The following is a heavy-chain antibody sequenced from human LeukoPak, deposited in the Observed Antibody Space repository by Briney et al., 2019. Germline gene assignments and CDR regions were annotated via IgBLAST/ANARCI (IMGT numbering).Heavy chain of an antibody. Sequence: SETLSLTCAVYGGSFSGYYWSWIRQPPGKGLEWIGEINHSGSTNYNPSLKSRVTISVDTSKNQFSLKLSSVTAADTAVYYCARSQYSGSYYTPTGSRQFDYWGRGTLVTVSS. V-gene: IGHV4-34*01. CDR1: GGSFSGYY. CDR3: ARSQYSGSYYTPTGSRQFDY. J-gene: IGHJ4*02. CDR2: INHSGST. D-gene: IGHD1-26*01.